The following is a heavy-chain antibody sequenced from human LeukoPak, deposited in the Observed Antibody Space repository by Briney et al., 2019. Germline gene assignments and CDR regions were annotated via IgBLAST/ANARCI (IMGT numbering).Heavy chain of an antibody. CDR2: ISSSSSYI. D-gene: IGHD4-11*01. Sequence: GGSLRLSCAASGFTFSSYSMNWVRQAPGKGLEWVSSISSSSSYIYYADSVKGRFTISRDNAKNSLYLQMNSLRAEDTAVYYCARVDYSNLRDYYYGMDVWGQGTTVTVSS. CDR3: ARVDYSNLRDYYYGMDV. CDR1: GFTFSSYS. V-gene: IGHV3-21*01. J-gene: IGHJ6*02.